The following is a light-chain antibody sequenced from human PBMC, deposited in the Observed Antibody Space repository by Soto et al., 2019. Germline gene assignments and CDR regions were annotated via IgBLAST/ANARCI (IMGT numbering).Light chain of an antibody. J-gene: IGKJ4*01. V-gene: IGKV2-28*01. Sequence: DVDMTQSPLSLPVTLGQPASISCRSSQSLLHSNGYNYLDWYLQKPGQSPQLLIYLGSNRASGVPDRFSGSGSGTDFTLKISRVEAEDVGVYYCMQALQTPLTFGGGTKVDIK. CDR2: LGS. CDR3: MQALQTPLT. CDR1: QSLLHSNGYNY.